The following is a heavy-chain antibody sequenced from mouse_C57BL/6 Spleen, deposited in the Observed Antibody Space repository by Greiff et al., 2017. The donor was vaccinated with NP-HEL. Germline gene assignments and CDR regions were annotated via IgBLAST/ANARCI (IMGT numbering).Heavy chain of an antibody. D-gene: IGHD2-10*02. V-gene: IGHV5-17*01. CDR1: GFTFSDYG. Sequence: EVHLVESGGGLVKPGGSLKLSCAASGFTFSDYGMHWVRQAPEKGLEWVAYISSGSSTIYYADTVKGRFTISRDTAKNTLFLQMTSLRSEDTAMYYCARAYGNYVAWFAYWGQGTLVTVSA. J-gene: IGHJ3*01. CDR3: ARAYGNYVAWFAY. CDR2: ISSGSSTI.